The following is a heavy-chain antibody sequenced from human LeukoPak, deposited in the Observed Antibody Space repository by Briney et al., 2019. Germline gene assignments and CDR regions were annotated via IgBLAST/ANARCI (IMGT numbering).Heavy chain of an antibody. J-gene: IGHJ4*02. Sequence: GGSLRLSCAASRFTFTNYSMNWVRQAPGKGLEWVSAISGSGGSTYYADSVEGRFTISRDNSKNTLYLQMNSLRAEDTAVYYCAKDPYGSGSYYMGSYFDYWGQGTLVTVSS. CDR3: AKDPYGSGSYYMGSYFDY. D-gene: IGHD3-10*01. CDR2: ISGSGGST. V-gene: IGHV3-23*01. CDR1: RFTFTNYS.